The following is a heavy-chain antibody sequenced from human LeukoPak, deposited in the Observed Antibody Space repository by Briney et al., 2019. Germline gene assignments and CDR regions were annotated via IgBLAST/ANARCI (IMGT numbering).Heavy chain of an antibody. CDR3: AKGELPHGFDY. CDR1: GFTFSSYW. Sequence: GGSLRLSCAASGFTFSSYWISWVRQAPGKGLEWVSAISGSGGSTYYADSVKGRFTISRDNSKNTLYLQMNSLRAEDTAVYYCAKGELPHGFDYWGQGTLVTVSS. CDR2: ISGSGGST. J-gene: IGHJ4*02. V-gene: IGHV3-23*01. D-gene: IGHD1-26*01.